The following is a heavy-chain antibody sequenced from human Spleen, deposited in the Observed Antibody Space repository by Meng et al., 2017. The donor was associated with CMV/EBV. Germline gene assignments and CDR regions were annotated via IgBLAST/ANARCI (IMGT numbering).Heavy chain of an antibody. CDR2: IYYSGST. CDR3: ARGGYSSNWYRYWWFDP. CDR1: GGSVSSGSYY. J-gene: IGHJ5*02. Sequence: SETLSLTCTVSGGSVSSGSYYWSWIRQPPGKGLEWIGYIYYSGSTNYNPSLKSRVTISVDTSKNQFSLKLSSVTAADTAVYYCARGGYSSNWYRYWWFDPWGQGTLVTVSS. D-gene: IGHD6-13*01. V-gene: IGHV4-61*01.